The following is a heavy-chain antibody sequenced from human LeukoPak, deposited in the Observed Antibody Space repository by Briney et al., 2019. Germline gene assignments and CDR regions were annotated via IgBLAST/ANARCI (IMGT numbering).Heavy chain of an antibody. V-gene: IGHV4-39*01. Sequence: PSETLSLTCTVSGDSISSSSSYWGWIRQPPGEGLEWIGSIYYSGSTYYNTSLKSRVTISVDTSKNQFSLRLNSVTAADTAVYYCARRDDSSGYHKIFDYWGPGTLVTVSS. CDR3: ARRDDSSGYHKIFDY. CDR2: IYYSGST. J-gene: IGHJ4*02. D-gene: IGHD3-22*01. CDR1: GDSISSSSSY.